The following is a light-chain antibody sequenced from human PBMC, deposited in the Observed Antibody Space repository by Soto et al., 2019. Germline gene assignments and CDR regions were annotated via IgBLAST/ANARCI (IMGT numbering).Light chain of an antibody. J-gene: IGKJ2*01. CDR2: RAS. Sequence: IVMTQSPATLSVSPGESATLSCRASQNIYYNVAWYQHRPGQAPRLLIYRASTRATGVPARFSGSGSGTEFTLTISSLQSEDFTVYYCQRYGNSYTFGQGTKLEIK. CDR3: QRYGNSYT. V-gene: IGKV3-15*01. CDR1: QNIYYN.